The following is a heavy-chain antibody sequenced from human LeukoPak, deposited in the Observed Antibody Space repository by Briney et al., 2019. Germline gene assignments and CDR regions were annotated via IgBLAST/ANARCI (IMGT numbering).Heavy chain of an antibody. CDR2: ISGSGGST. J-gene: IGHJ4*02. CDR1: GFTFSSYA. D-gene: IGHD5-24*01. V-gene: IGHV3-23*01. Sequence: GSLSLSCAASGFTFSSYAMSWVRQAPGKGLEWVSAISGSGGSTYYADSVKGRFTISRDNSKNTLYLQMNSLRAEDTAVYYCAKRPGGAYPDVEMATISRSYWGQGTLVTVSS. CDR3: AKRPGGAYPDVEMATISRSY.